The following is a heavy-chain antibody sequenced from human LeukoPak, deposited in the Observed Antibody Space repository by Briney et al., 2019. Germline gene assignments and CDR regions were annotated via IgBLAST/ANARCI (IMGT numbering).Heavy chain of an antibody. CDR1: GFTFSSYE. CDR3: ARDGGLLWFGELLSEPGYFDY. J-gene: IGHJ4*02. Sequence: PGGPLRLSCAASGFTFSSYEMNWVRQAPGKGLEWVSYISSSGSTIYYADSVKGRFTISRDNAKNSLYLQMNSLRAEDTAVYYCARDGGLLWFGELLSEPGYFDYWGQGTLVTVSS. V-gene: IGHV3-48*03. D-gene: IGHD3-10*01. CDR2: ISSSGSTI.